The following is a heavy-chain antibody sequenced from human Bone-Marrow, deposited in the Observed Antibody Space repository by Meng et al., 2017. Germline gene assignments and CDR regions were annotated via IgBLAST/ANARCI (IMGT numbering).Heavy chain of an antibody. CDR2: ISYDGSNK. Sequence: SCAASGFTFSSYAMHWVRQAPGKGLEWVAVISYDGSNKYYADSVKGRFTISRDNSKNTLYLQMNSLRAEDTAVYYCASRAAAVPLDYWGQGTLVTVSS. V-gene: IGHV3-30*01. CDR1: GFTFSSYA. J-gene: IGHJ4*02. CDR3: ASRAAAVPLDY. D-gene: IGHD6-13*01.